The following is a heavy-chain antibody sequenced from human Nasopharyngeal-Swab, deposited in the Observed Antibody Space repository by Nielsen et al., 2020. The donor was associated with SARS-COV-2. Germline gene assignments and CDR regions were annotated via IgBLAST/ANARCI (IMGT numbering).Heavy chain of an antibody. CDR2: ISYDGSNK. D-gene: IGHD1-26*01. CDR3: ARDLGGPFDP. Sequence: GESLKISCAASGFTFSSYAMHWVRQAPGKGLEWVAVISYDGSNKYYADSVKGRFTISIDNSKNTLYLQMNSLRAEDTAVYYCARDLGGPFDPWGQGTLVTVSS. CDR1: GFTFSSYA. J-gene: IGHJ5*02. V-gene: IGHV3-30-3*01.